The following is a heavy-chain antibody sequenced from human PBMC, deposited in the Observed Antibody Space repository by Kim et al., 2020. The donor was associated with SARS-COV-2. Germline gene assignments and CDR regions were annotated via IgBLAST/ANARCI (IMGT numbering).Heavy chain of an antibody. Sequence: DSVKGRFTISRDNSKNTLYLQMNSLRAEDTAVYYCAKIEDSSGYLQRFDYWGQGTLVTVSS. J-gene: IGHJ4*02. CDR3: AKIEDSSGYLQRFDY. V-gene: IGHV3-23*01. D-gene: IGHD3-22*01.